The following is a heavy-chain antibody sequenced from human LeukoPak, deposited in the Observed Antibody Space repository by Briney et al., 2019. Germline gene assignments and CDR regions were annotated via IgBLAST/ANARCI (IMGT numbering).Heavy chain of an antibody. CDR3: ARDVTLRSRSSLIYFDY. J-gene: IGHJ4*02. CDR2: INANDGST. V-gene: IGHV1-2*02. CDR1: GYSFIDYY. Sequence: ASVKVSCKTSGYSFIDYYIHWVRQAPGQRLDWMGWINANDGSTNYAQNFQDRVTMTRDTSINTADLEVSRLKSGDTAVYYCARDVTLRSRSSLIYFDYWGQGSLVTVSS. D-gene: IGHD6-6*01.